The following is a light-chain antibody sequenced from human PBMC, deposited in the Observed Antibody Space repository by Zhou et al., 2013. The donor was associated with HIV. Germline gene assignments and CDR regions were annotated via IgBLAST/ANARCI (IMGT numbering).Light chain of an antibody. CDR2: KVS. CDR1: QSLVHSDGDTY. CDR3: MQGTHWPLWT. Sequence: DVVMTQSPLSLPVTLGQPASISCRSSQSLVHSDGDTYLSWFQQRPGQSPRRLIYKVSNRDSGVPDRFSGSGSGTDFTLQISRVEAEDVGVYFCMQGTHWPLWTFGQGTKVEIK. V-gene: IGKV2-30*02. J-gene: IGKJ1*01.